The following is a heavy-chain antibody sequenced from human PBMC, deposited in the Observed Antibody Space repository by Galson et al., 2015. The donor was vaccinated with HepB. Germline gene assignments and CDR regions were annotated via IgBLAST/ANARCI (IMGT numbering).Heavy chain of an antibody. CDR2: IDPSDSYT. CDR3: ARHLSIAAAGTGGWFDP. CDR1: GYSFTSYW. D-gene: IGHD6-13*01. V-gene: IGHV5-10-1*01. Sequence: QSGAEVKKPGESLRISCKGSGYSFTSYWISWVRQMPGKGLEWMGRIDPSDSYTNYSPSFQGHVTISADKSISTAYLQWSSLKASDTAMYYCARHLSIAAAGTGGWFDPWGQGTLVTVSS. J-gene: IGHJ5*02.